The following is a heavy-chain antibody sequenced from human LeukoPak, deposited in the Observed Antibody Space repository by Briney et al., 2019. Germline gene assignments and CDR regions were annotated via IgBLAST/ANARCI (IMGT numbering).Heavy chain of an antibody. J-gene: IGHJ4*02. CDR3: ARGARGVVPAAISY. D-gene: IGHD2-2*01. Sequence: PSETLSLTCAVYGGSFSGYYWSWIRQPPGKGLEWIGEINHSGSTNYNPSLKSRVTISVDTSKNRFSLKLSSVTAADTAVYYCARGARGVVPAAISYWGQGTLVTVSS. CDR2: INHSGST. CDR1: GGSFSGYY. V-gene: IGHV4-34*01.